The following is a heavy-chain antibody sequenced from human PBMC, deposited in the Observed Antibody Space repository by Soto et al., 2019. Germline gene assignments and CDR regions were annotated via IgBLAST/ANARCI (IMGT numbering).Heavy chain of an antibody. CDR2: IYYSGST. CDR3: ARLSAGLRSYYYYGMAV. CDR1: GGSISSSSYY. J-gene: IGHJ6*02. Sequence: QLQLQESGPGLVKPSETLSLTCTVSGGSISSSSYYWGWIRQPPGKGLEWIGSIYYSGSTYYNPSLKSRVTISVDTSRNQFSLQLSSVTAADTAVYYCARLSAGLRSYYYYGMAVWGQGTTVTVSS. V-gene: IGHV4-39*01.